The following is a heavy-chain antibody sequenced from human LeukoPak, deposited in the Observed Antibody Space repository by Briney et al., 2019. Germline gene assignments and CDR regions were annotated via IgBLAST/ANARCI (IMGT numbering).Heavy chain of an antibody. D-gene: IGHD5-24*01. J-gene: IGHJ4*02. Sequence: PSETLSLTCAVSGYSISSGHYWDWIRQPPGKGLEWIGSMYHSGSTYYNPSLKSRVTISVDTSKNQFSLKLSSVTAADTAVYYCARLRWLQSIDYWGKGTLVTVSS. CDR1: GYSISSGHY. V-gene: IGHV4-38-2*01. CDR3: ARLRWLQSIDY. CDR2: MYHSGST.